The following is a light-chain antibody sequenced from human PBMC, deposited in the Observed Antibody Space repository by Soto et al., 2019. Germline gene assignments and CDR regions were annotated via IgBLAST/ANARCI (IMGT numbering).Light chain of an antibody. CDR3: HQHGSSRRT. Sequence: EIVLTQSPGTLSLSPGERATLSCTASQSVSSNYLAWYQQKPGQAPRLLIYDASSRAAGITDRFSGSGSGTDFTLTISRLEPADFAVYACHQHGSSRRTFGQGTKVEI. V-gene: IGKV3-20*01. CDR1: QSVSSNY. CDR2: DAS. J-gene: IGKJ1*01.